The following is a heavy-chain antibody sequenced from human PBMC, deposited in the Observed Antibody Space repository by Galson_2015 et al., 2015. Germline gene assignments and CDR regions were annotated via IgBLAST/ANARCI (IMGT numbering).Heavy chain of an antibody. CDR3: ARTATGIVGNAFDI. Sequence: ALRLAGAASGVTFSSYSMNWVRQAPGKGLERVSYISSSSSTIYYADSVKGRFTISRDNAKNSLYLQMKSLSAEDTAVYYCARTATGIVGNAFDIWGQGTMVTVSS. CDR2: ISSSSSTI. J-gene: IGHJ3*02. CDR1: GVTFSSYS. V-gene: IGHV3-48*01. D-gene: IGHD3-22*01.